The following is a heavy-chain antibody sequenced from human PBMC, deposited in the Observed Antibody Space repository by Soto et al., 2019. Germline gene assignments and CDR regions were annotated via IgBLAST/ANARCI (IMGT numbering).Heavy chain of an antibody. CDR3: AKDSSALKPHYYYGMDV. CDR2: ISYDGSNK. J-gene: IGHJ6*02. CDR1: GFTFSSYG. V-gene: IGHV3-30*18. Sequence: QVQLVESGGGVVQPGRSLRLSCAASGFTFSSYGMHWVRQAPGKGLEWVAVISYDGSNKYYADSVKGRFTISRDNSKNTLYLQMSSLRAEDTAVYYCAKDSSALKPHYYYGMDVWGQGRTVTVSS. D-gene: IGHD6-6*01.